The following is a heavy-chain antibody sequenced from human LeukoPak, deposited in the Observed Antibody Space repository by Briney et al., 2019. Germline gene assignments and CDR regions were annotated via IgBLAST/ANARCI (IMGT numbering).Heavy chain of an antibody. V-gene: IGHV3-7*01. CDR3: ATDRGWRTSGYYLYYFEY. D-gene: IGHD3-3*01. CDR2: IKHDGSEK. J-gene: IGHJ4*02. Sequence: GGSLRLSCAASGFIFTNFFMSWVHQAPGKGLEWVASIKHDGSEKYYVDSVRGRFTISRDSTKNLLYLQMSSLRAEDTAVYYCATDRGWRTSGYYLYYFEYWGQGTLVTFSS. CDR1: GFIFTNFF.